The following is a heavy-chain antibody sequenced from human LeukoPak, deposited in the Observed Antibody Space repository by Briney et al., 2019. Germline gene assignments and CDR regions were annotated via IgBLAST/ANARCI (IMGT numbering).Heavy chain of an antibody. CDR1: GFTFSSYA. V-gene: IGHV3-23*01. J-gene: IGHJ6*02. Sequence: HPGGSLRLSCAASGFTFSSYAMSWVRQAPGKGLEWVSAISGSGGSTYYADSVKGRFTISRDNSKNTLYLQMNGLRAEDTAVYYCARDRTTITIFGVALNYGMDVWGQGTTVTVSS. CDR3: ARDRTTITIFGVALNYGMDV. CDR2: ISGSGGST. D-gene: IGHD3-3*01.